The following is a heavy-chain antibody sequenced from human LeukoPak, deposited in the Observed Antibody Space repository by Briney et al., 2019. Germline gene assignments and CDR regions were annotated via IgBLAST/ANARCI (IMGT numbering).Heavy chain of an antibody. CDR3: ARGRRITMIVVSWNWFDP. Sequence: PSETLSLTCAVYGGSFSGYYWSWIRQPPGKGLEWIGEINHSGSTNYNPSLKSRVTISVDTSKNQFSLKLSSVTAADTAVYYCARGRRITMIVVSWNWFDPWGQGTLVTVSS. CDR1: GGSFSGYY. D-gene: IGHD3-22*01. V-gene: IGHV4-34*01. CDR2: INHSGST. J-gene: IGHJ5*02.